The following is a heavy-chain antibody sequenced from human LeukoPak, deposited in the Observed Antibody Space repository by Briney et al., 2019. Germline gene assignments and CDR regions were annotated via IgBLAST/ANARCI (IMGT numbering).Heavy chain of an antibody. CDR2: IYYSGST. CDR3: ARDRRGGWYRFDY. J-gene: IGHJ4*02. Sequence: SETLSLTCTVSGGSISSYYWSWIRQPPGKGLEWIGYIYYSGSTNYNPSLKSRVTISVDTSKNQFSLKLSSVTAADTAVYYCARDRRGGWYRFDYWGQGTLVTVSS. CDR1: GGSISSYY. V-gene: IGHV4-59*12. D-gene: IGHD6-19*01.